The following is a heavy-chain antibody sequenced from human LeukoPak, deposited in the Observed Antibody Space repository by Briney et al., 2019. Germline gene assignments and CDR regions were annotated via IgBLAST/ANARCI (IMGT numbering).Heavy chain of an antibody. CDR3: ARHSTLGWFGELPYYFDY. Sequence: SETLSLTCTVSGGSIGSYYWSWIRQPPRKGLEWIGYIYYSGSTNYNPSLKGRVTISVDTSKNQFSLKLSSVTAADTAVYYCARHSTLGWFGELPYYFDYWGQGTLVTVSS. CDR2: IYYSGST. D-gene: IGHD3-10*01. V-gene: IGHV4-59*08. J-gene: IGHJ4*02. CDR1: GGSIGSYY.